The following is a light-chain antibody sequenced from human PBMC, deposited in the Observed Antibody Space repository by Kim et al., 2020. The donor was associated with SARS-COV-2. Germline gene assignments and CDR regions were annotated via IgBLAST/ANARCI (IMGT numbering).Light chain of an antibody. Sequence: DIQMTQSPSTLSASVGDRVTISCRASQSVSNWLAWYQQKPGEAPKLLIYKASTLESGVPSRFSGSGSGTEFTLTITSLQPDDFATYYCQQYNTFSPWSFGQGTRVDLK. CDR1: QSVSNW. CDR3: QQYNTFSPWS. V-gene: IGKV1-5*03. J-gene: IGKJ1*01. CDR2: KAS.